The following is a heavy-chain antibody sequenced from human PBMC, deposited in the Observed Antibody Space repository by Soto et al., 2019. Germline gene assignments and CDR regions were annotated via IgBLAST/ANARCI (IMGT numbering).Heavy chain of an antibody. J-gene: IGHJ5*02. CDR3: ASGPQDSSGYYYWFDP. D-gene: IGHD3-22*01. V-gene: IGHV4-34*01. CDR2: INHSVST. CDR1: GGSFSGYY. Sequence: SETLSLTCAVYGGSFSGYYWSWIRQPPGKGLEWIGEINHSVSTNYNPSLKSRVIISVDTSKNQFSLKLSSVTAADTAVYYCASGPQDSSGYYYWFDPWGQGTLVTVSS.